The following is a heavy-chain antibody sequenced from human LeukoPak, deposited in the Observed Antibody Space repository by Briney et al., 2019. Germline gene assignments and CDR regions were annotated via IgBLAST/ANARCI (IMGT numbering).Heavy chain of an antibody. Sequence: PGGSLRLSCAASGFTFSGSAMHWVRQAPGKGLEWVSSISSSSSYIYYADSVKGRFTISRDNAKNSLYLQMNSLRAEDTAVYYCARDGVAVAGYYYYYYMDVWGKGTTVTISS. J-gene: IGHJ6*03. CDR2: ISSSSSYI. CDR3: ARDGVAVAGYYYYYYMDV. D-gene: IGHD6-19*01. V-gene: IGHV3-21*01. CDR1: GFTFSGSA.